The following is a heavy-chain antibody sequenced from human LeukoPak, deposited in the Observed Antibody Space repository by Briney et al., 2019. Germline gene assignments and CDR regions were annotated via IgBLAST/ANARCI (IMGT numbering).Heavy chain of an antibody. CDR3: AKEGYSYGNTRAFDY. Sequence: GGSLRLSCAASGFTFSSYWMSWVRQAPGKGLEWVANIKQDGSEKYYVDSVKGRFTISRDNAKNSLYLQMNSLRAEDTAVYYCAKEGYSYGNTRAFDYWGQGTLVTVSS. J-gene: IGHJ4*02. CDR2: IKQDGSEK. D-gene: IGHD5-18*01. CDR1: GFTFSSYW. V-gene: IGHV3-7*01.